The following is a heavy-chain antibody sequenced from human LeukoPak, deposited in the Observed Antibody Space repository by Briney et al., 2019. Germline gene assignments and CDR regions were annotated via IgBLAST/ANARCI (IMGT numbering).Heavy chain of an antibody. CDR1: GYSISSGYY. Sequence: SETLSLTCAVSGYSISSGYYWGWIRQPPGQGLEWIGSIYHSGSTYYNPSLKSRVTISVDTSKNQFSLKLSSVTAADTAVYYCARDRLSSGWYLEDAFDIWGQGTMVTVSS. D-gene: IGHD6-19*01. V-gene: IGHV4-38-2*02. CDR2: IYHSGST. CDR3: ARDRLSSGWYLEDAFDI. J-gene: IGHJ3*02.